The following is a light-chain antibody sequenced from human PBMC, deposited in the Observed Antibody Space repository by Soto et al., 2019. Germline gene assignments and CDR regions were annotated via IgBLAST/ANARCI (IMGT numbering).Light chain of an antibody. J-gene: IGLJ1*01. V-gene: IGLV2-11*01. CDR1: SSDVGGYNY. Sequence: QSALTQPRSVSGSPGQSVTISCTGTSSDVGGYNYVSWYQQHPGKAPKLMIYDVSKRPSGVPDRFSGSKSGNTASLTISGLQAEDEADYYCCSNAGSYIYVFRTGTKLTVL. CDR3: CSNAGSYIYV. CDR2: DVS.